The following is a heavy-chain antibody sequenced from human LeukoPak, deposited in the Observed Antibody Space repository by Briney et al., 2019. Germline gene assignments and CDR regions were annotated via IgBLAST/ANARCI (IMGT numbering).Heavy chain of an antibody. Sequence: SETLSLTCAVYGGSFSGYYWSWIRQPPGKGLEWIGEINHSGSTNYNPSLKSRVTISVDTPKNQFSLKLSSVTAADTAVYYCARLRVRSSSWYPTGAYYYYMDVWGKGTTVTISS. V-gene: IGHV4-34*01. CDR3: ARLRVRSSSWYPTGAYYYYMDV. CDR1: GGSFSGYY. CDR2: INHSGST. D-gene: IGHD6-13*01. J-gene: IGHJ6*03.